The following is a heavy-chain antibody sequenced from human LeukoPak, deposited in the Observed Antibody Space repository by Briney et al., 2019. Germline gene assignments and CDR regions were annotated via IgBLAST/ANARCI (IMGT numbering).Heavy chain of an antibody. Sequence: SETLSLTCTVSGYSISSGYYWGWIRQPPGKGLEWIGSIYHSGSTYYNPSLKSRVTISVDTSKNQFSLKLSSVTAADTAVYYCARDLERWQWLVNYFDYWGQGTLVTVSS. V-gene: IGHV4-38-2*02. D-gene: IGHD6-19*01. CDR2: IYHSGST. J-gene: IGHJ4*02. CDR1: GYSISSGYY. CDR3: ARDLERWQWLVNYFDY.